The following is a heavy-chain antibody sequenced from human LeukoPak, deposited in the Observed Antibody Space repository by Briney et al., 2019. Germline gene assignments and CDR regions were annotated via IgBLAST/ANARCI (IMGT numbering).Heavy chain of an antibody. V-gene: IGHV3-48*04. Sequence: GGSLRLSCAASGFSFSTYSMNWVRQAPGKGLEWVSYIVGSSSTIYYADSVKGRFTISRDDAKNSLYLQMDSLRAEDTAVYYCATDSPETAAFDYWGQGTLVTVSS. CDR2: IVGSSSTI. CDR3: ATDSPETAAFDY. CDR1: GFSFSTYS. D-gene: IGHD1-1*01. J-gene: IGHJ4*02.